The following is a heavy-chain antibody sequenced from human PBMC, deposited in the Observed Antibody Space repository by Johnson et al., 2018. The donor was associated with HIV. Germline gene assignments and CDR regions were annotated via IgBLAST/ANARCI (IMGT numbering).Heavy chain of an antibody. D-gene: IGHD6-19*01. CDR2: VWYDGSKI. J-gene: IGHJ3*02. CDR1: GFPFSSFW. V-gene: IGHV3-30*02. Sequence: QVQLEESGGGVVQPGGSLRLSCVVSGFPFSSFWMHWVRQTPGKGLEWVAVVWYDGSKIHYAESVKGRFTISRDNSKNTVHLQRNSLGADEPALYYCAKDLHPAGQWLAFDIWGQGTMLTVSS. CDR3: AKDLHPAGQWLAFDI.